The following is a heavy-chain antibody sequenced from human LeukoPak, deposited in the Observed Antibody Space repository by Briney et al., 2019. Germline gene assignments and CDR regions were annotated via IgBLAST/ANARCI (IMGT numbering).Heavy chain of an antibody. J-gene: IGHJ3*02. CDR2: IRYDGSNK. CDR1: GFTFSSYG. D-gene: IGHD3-10*01. V-gene: IGHV3-30*02. Sequence: GGSLRLSCAASGFTFSSYGMHWVRQAPGKGLEWVAFIRYDGSNKYYADSVKGRFTISRDNSKNTLYLQMNNLRAEDTAVYYCAKVYYGSGIPTSYGAFDIWGQGTMVTVSS. CDR3: AKVYYGSGIPTSYGAFDI.